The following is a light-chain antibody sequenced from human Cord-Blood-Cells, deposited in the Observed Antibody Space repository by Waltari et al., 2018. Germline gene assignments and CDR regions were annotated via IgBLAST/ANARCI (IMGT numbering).Light chain of an antibody. CDR2: AAS. Sequence: DIQMTQSPSSLSASVGDRVTITCRASQSISSYLNWYQQKPGKAPKLLIYAASNLQSGVPSRFSGSGSGTDFTLTISSLQPEDFATYDCQQSYSTPRTFGQGTKLEIK. CDR1: QSISSY. CDR3: QQSYSTPRT. V-gene: IGKV1-39*01. J-gene: IGKJ2*01.